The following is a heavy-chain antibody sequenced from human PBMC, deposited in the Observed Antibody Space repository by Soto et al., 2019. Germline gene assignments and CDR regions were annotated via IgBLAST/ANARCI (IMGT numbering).Heavy chain of an antibody. V-gene: IGHV3-23*01. CDR2: ITGSGGST. CDR1: GFTFSSYA. CDR3: AKGSSYNGYDYEYYFDY. Sequence: GGSLRLSCAASGFTFSSYAMSWVRQAPGKGLEWVSGITGSGGSTYYADSVKGRFTISRDNSKKTLNLQMNSLRAEDTAVYYCAKGSSYNGYDYEYYFDYCGQGTLVTVSS. D-gene: IGHD5-12*01. J-gene: IGHJ4*02.